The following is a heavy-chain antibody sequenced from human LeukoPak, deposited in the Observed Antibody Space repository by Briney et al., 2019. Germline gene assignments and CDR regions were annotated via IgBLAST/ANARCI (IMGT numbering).Heavy chain of an antibody. CDR2: ISASGDVT. D-gene: IGHD1-1*01. Sequence: GGSLRLSCAASGFTFTKFPMGWVRQAPGRGLEWVSAISASGDVTFYADSLRGRFTISRDNSKSTLYLQMNGLRAEDTAIFYCAKSLFTSATGTGRAFHIWGQGTRVTVSS. J-gene: IGHJ3*02. V-gene: IGHV3-23*01. CDR1: GFTFTKFP. CDR3: AKSLFTSATGTGRAFHI.